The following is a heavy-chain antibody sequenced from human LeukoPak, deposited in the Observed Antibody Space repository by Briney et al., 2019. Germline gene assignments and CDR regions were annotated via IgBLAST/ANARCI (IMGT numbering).Heavy chain of an antibody. Sequence: SGTLSLTCAVSGASISSSHWWTWVRQPPGKGLEWIGYIYYSGSTNYNPSLKSRVTISVDTSKNQFSLRLSSVTAADTAVYYCARVTGYVMEDYFDYWGQGTLVTVSS. D-gene: IGHD6-13*01. V-gene: IGHV4-4*02. CDR3: ARVTGYVMEDYFDY. CDR2: IYYSGST. J-gene: IGHJ4*02. CDR1: GASISSSHW.